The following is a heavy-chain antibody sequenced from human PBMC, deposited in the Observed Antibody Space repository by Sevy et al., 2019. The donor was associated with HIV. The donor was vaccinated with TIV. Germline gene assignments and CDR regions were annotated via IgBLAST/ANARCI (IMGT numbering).Heavy chain of an antibody. D-gene: IGHD2-8*01. CDR2: FSGTGST. J-gene: IGHJ6*02. Sequence: GGSLRLSCAASGFTFSSYAMSWVRQAPGKGLEWVSTFSGTGSTYYADSVKGRFTITRDNSKNTLYLQMNSLRAEETAVYYCANSHSFCPNGVCTEVGYYYYGMDVWGQGTTVTVSS. V-gene: IGHV3-23*01. CDR3: ANSHSFCPNGVCTEVGYYYYGMDV. CDR1: GFTFSSYA.